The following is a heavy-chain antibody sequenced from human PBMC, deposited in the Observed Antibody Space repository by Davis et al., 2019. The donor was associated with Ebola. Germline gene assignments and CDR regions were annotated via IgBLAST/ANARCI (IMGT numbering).Heavy chain of an antibody. J-gene: IGHJ4*02. D-gene: IGHD2-15*01. V-gene: IGHV3-33*01. Sequence: GGSLRLSCAASGFNFRSYGMHWVRPAPDKGLEWVAVIWYDGSRKCYGDSVKGRFTISRDNSNNLLYLQMNSLRAEDTAVYYCAIPDCSGANCYSVYIKNWGQGTLVTVSS. CDR1: GFNFRSYG. CDR3: AIPDCSGANCYSVYIKN. CDR2: IWYDGSRK.